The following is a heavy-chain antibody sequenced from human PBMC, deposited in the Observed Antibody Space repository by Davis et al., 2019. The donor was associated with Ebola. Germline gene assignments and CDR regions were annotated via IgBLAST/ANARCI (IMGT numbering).Heavy chain of an antibody. J-gene: IGHJ4*02. Sequence: GESLKISCAASGFTFSDYYMSWIRQAPGKGLEWVAVIWYDGSNKYYADSVKGRFTISRDNSKNTLFLQMNTLRAEDAAVYYCAGGTRSGWHLEYWGQGTLVTVSS. D-gene: IGHD6-19*01. CDR2: IWYDGSNK. CDR1: GFTFSDYY. CDR3: AGGTRSGWHLEY. V-gene: IGHV3-33*08.